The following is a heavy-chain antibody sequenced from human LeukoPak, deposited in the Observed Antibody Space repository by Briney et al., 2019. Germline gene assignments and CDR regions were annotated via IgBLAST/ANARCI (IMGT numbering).Heavy chain of an antibody. Sequence: GGSLRLSCAASGFTFSSYEMNWVGQAPGKGLEWVSYITGSGDTIYYADSVKGRFTISRDTAKNSLYLQMNSLRAEDTAVYYCVRRFDHWGQGTLVTVSS. CDR2: ITGSGDTI. CDR1: GFTFSSYE. J-gene: IGHJ4*02. V-gene: IGHV3-48*03. CDR3: VRRFDH.